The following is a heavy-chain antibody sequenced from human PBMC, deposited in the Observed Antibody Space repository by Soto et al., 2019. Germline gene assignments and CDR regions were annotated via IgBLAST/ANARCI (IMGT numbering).Heavy chain of an antibody. J-gene: IGHJ6*02. Sequence: PGGSLRLSCAASGLTFSNAWMNLVRQAPGKGLEWVGRIKSKTDGGTTDYAAPVKGRFTISRDDSKNTLYLQMNSLKTEDTAVYYCTTDDQYVDIVATAPAVGMDVWGQGTTVTVSS. CDR1: GLTFSNAW. CDR2: IKSKTDGGTT. D-gene: IGHD5-12*01. V-gene: IGHV3-15*07. CDR3: TTDDQYVDIVATAPAVGMDV.